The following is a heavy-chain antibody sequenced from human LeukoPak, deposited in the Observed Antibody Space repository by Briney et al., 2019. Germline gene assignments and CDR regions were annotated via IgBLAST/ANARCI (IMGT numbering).Heavy chain of an antibody. CDR1: GYTFTNYG. Sequence: ASVKVSCKASGYTFTNYGISWVRQAPGQGLEWMGWISAYDGNTNYAQKLQGRVTMTTDRSTSTAYMELKSLRSGDTAVYYCARAPRYGVAYFFDYWGQGTLVTVSS. CDR2: ISAYDGNT. J-gene: IGHJ4*02. CDR3: ARAPRYGVAYFFDY. V-gene: IGHV1-18*01. D-gene: IGHD3-9*01.